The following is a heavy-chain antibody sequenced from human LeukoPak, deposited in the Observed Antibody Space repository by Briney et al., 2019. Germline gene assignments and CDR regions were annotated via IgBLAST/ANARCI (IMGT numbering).Heavy chain of an antibody. CDR2: IYYSGST. Sequence: SETLSLTCTVSGGSISSYYWSWIRQPPGKGLEWIGYIYYSGSTNYNPSLKSRVTISVDTSKNQFSLKLSSVTAADTAVYYCARLAVADSFDYWGQGTLVTVSS. D-gene: IGHD6-19*01. CDR1: GGSISSYY. J-gene: IGHJ4*02. V-gene: IGHV4-59*08. CDR3: ARLAVADSFDY.